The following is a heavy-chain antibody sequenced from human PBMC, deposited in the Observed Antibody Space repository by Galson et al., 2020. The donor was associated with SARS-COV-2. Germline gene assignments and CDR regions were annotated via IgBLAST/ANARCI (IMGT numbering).Heavy chain of an antibody. Sequence: GGSLRLSCTVSGFNFRAYGMHWVRQTPGKGLEWVAVISHDGSEKFFADSVKGRFTVIRDNSKHMVYLEMNSLKTEDTAFYYCARDWGQYSSGWYGVADYWGQGTLVIVSS. V-gene: IGHV3-30*03. CDR3: ARDWGQYSSGWYGVADY. D-gene: IGHD6-19*01. CDR1: GFNFRAYG. CDR2: ISHDGSEK. J-gene: IGHJ4*02.